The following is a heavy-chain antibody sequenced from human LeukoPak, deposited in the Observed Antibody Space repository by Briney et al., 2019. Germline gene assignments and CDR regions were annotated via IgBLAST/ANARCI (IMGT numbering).Heavy chain of an antibody. Sequence: SETLSLTCTVSGGSISSYYWGWIRQPPGKGLEWIGSIYYSGSTYYNPSLKSRVTISVDTSKNQFSLKLSSVTAADTAVYYCARFPRGPDFFDYWGQGTLVTVSS. J-gene: IGHJ4*02. V-gene: IGHV4-39*01. CDR1: GGSISSYY. D-gene: IGHD3-10*01. CDR3: ARFPRGPDFFDY. CDR2: IYYSGST.